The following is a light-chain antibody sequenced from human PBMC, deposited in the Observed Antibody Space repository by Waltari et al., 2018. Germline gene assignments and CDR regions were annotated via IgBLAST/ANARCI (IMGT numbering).Light chain of an antibody. CDR2: RNN. V-gene: IGLV1-47*01. Sequence: QSVLTQPPSASGTPGQRVTISCSGRRSNIGSNVYWYQQLPGTAPKLLIYRNNQRPSGVPDRFSGSKSGTSASLAISGLRSEDEADYYCAAWDDSLSGRVFGGGTKVTVL. J-gene: IGLJ3*02. CDR3: AAWDDSLSGRV. CDR1: RSNIGSN.